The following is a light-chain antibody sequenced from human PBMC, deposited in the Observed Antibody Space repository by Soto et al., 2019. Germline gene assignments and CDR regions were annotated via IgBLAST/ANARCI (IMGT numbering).Light chain of an antibody. V-gene: IGKV1-39*01. CDR2: AAI. J-gene: IGKJ1*01. Sequence: DIQMTQSPSSLSASVGDRVTVTCRASQSIRTFLNWYQQRPGKAPNLLIYAAINMQGGVPSRFSGNGSGTDFALTISSLQTEDFATYYCQQRFNTPQTFGQGTKVEIK. CDR3: QQRFNTPQT. CDR1: QSIRTF.